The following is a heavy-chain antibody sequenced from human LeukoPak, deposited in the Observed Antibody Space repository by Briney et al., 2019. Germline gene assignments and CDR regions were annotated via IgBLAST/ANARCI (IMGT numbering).Heavy chain of an antibody. CDR1: GFTFSDYY. Sequence: TGGSLRLSCAASGFTFSDYYMSWIRQAPGKGLEWVSYISSSGSTIYYADSVKGRFTISRDNSKNTLYLQMNSLRAEDTAVYYCAKDRLRYFDWLLSAYFQHWGQGTLVTVSS. D-gene: IGHD3-9*01. CDR3: AKDRLRYFDWLLSAYFQH. J-gene: IGHJ1*01. CDR2: ISSSGSTI. V-gene: IGHV3-11*04.